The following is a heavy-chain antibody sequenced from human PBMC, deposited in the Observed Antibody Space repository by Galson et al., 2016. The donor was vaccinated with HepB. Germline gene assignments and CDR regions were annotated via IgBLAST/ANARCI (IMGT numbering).Heavy chain of an antibody. CDR3: AVLESSGTSFSGYTFDV. D-gene: IGHD1-26*01. V-gene: IGHV3-7*02. CDR1: GFSFRTYR. J-gene: IGHJ3*01. Sequence: SLRLSCAASGFSFRTYRMTWVRHVPGKGLEWVANIKEDESQKKYLDSVKGRFTISRDNSENTLYLQMNSLSPEDTAMYYCAVLESSGTSFSGYTFDVWGQGTLVTVSS. CDR2: IKEDESQK.